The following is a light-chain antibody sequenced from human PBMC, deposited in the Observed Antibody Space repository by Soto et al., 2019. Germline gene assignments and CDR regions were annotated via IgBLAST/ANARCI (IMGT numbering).Light chain of an antibody. V-gene: IGLV2-23*02. J-gene: IGLJ2*01. CDR1: SSDVGIYNL. Sequence: QSALTQPASVSGSPGQSITISCTGTSSDVGIYNLVSWYQQHPGKAPKLMIYEVSKRPSGVSNRFSGSKSGNTASLTISGLQAEDEADYYCCSYAGSSTWVVFGGGTQLTVL. CDR2: EVS. CDR3: CSYAGSSTWVV.